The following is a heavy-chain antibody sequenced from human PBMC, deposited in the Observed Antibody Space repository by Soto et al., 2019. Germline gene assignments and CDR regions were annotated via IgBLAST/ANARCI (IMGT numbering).Heavy chain of an antibody. V-gene: IGHV1-69*13. CDR3: ARSPAAELYFDY. D-gene: IGHD2-2*01. CDR2: IIPIFGTA. J-gene: IGHJ4*02. CDR1: GGTFSSYA. Sequence: GASVKVSCKASGGTFSSYAISWVRQAPGQGLEWMGGIIPIFGTANYAQKFQGRVAITADESTSTAYMELSSLRSEDTAVYYCARSPAAELYFDYWGQGTLVTVSS.